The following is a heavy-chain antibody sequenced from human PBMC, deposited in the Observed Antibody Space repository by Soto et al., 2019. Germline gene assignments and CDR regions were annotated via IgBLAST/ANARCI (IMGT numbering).Heavy chain of an antibody. CDR3: ARDYGDYGPENWFDP. V-gene: IGHV1-18*01. D-gene: IGHD4-17*01. CDR2: ISAYNGNT. CDR1: GYTFTSYG. J-gene: IGHJ5*02. Sequence: GASVKVSCKASGYTFTSYGISWVRQAPGQGLEWMGWISAYNGNTNYAQKLQGRVTMTTDTSTSTAYMELRSLRSDDTAVYYCARDYGDYGPENWFDPWGQGTLVTVSS.